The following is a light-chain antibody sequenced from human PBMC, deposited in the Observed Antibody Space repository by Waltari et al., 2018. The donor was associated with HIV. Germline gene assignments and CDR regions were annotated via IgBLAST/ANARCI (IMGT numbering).Light chain of an antibody. Sequence: DIVLTQSPATLSLSQGDRATLSCRASQSVSDHLAWYQQKPGQAPRLLIYDASSRATGIPARFSGSGSGTDFTLTISSLEPEDFAVYYCQQRTNWIFGGGTKVEIK. J-gene: IGKJ4*01. CDR1: QSVSDH. V-gene: IGKV3-11*01. CDR2: DAS. CDR3: QQRTNWI.